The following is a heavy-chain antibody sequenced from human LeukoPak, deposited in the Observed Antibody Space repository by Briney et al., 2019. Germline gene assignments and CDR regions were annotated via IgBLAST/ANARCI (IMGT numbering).Heavy chain of an antibody. D-gene: IGHD4-11*01. V-gene: IGHV4-39*01. Sequence: SETLSLTCTASGGSISSSSYYWGWIRQPPGKGLEWIGSIYYSGSTYYNPSLKSRVTISVDTSKNQFSLKLSSVTAADTAVYYCARHRGSTITVTQYYFDYWGQGTLVTVPS. CDR2: IYYSGST. CDR1: GGSISSSSYY. CDR3: ARHRGSTITVTQYYFDY. J-gene: IGHJ4*02.